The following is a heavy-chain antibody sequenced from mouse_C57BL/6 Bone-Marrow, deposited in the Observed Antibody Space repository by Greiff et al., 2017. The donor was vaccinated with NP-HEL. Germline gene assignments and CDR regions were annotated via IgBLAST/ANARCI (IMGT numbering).Heavy chain of an antibody. V-gene: IGHV1-81*01. D-gene: IGHD2-10*01. Sequence: VQLQQSGAELARPGASVKLSCKASGYTFTSYGISWVKQRTGQGLEWIGEIYPRRGNTYYNEKFKGKATLTADKSSSTAYMELRSLTSEDSAVYFCAVLLYDFDYWGQGTTLTVSS. CDR3: AVLLYDFDY. J-gene: IGHJ2*01. CDR2: IYPRRGNT. CDR1: GYTFTSYG.